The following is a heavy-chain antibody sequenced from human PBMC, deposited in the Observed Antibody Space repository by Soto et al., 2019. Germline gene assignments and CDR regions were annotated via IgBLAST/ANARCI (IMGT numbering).Heavy chain of an antibody. CDR2: ISAYNGNT. D-gene: IGHD2-8*01. V-gene: IGHV1-18*01. Sequence: QVQLVQSGAEVKKPGASVKVSCKASGYTFTSYGISWVRQAPGQGLEWMGWISAYNGNTNYAQKLQGRVTMTTDTSTSTAYMELRSLRSDDTAVYYCATHRAMAGRVYWFDPWGQGTLVTVSS. J-gene: IGHJ5*02. CDR3: ATHRAMAGRVYWFDP. CDR1: GYTFTSYG.